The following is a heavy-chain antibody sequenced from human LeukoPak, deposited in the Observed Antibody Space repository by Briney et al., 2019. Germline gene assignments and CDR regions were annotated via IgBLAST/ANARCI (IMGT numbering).Heavy chain of an antibody. D-gene: IGHD4-17*01. CDR1: GYTFTSYG. J-gene: IGHJ4*02. V-gene: IGHV1-18*01. CDR3: ARAGDDYGDYGYFDY. Sequence: ASVKVSCKASGYTFTSYGISWVRQAPRQGLEWMGWISAYNGNTNYAQKLQGRVTMTTDTSTSTAYMELRSLRSDDTAVYYCARAGDDYGDYGYFDYWGQGTLVTVSS. CDR2: ISAYNGNT.